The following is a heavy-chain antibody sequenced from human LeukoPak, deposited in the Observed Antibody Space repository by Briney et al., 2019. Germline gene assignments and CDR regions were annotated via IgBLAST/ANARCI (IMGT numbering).Heavy chain of an antibody. CDR3: ARGSSWYGDYFDY. CDR2: INHSGST. J-gene: IGHJ4*02. D-gene: IGHD6-13*01. Sequence: SETLSLTCAVYGGSFSGYYWSWIRQPPGKGLEWIGEINHSGSTNYNPSLKSRVTISVDTSKNQFSLKLSSVTAADTAVYYCARGSSWYGDYFDYWGQGTLVTVSS. CDR1: GGSFSGYY. V-gene: IGHV4-34*01.